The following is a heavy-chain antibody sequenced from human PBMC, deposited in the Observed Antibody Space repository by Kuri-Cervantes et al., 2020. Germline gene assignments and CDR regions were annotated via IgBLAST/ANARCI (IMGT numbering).Heavy chain of an antibody. D-gene: IGHD3-10*02. V-gene: IGHV4-30-4*01. CDR3: ARLTQFVPGRYFDY. CDR2: IYYSGST. CDR1: GGSISSGDYY. J-gene: IGHJ4*02. Sequence: SETLSLTCTVSGGSISSGDYYWSWIRQPPGKGLEWIGYIYYSGSTYYIPSLKSRVTISVDTSKNQFSLKLSSVTAADTAVYYCARLTQFVPGRYFDYWGQGTLVTVSS.